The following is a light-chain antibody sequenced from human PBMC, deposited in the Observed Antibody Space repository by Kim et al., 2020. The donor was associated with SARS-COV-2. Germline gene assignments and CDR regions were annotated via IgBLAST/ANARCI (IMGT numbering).Light chain of an antibody. CDR1: NIELRT. J-gene: IGLJ1*01. Sequence: APGRTAWITCGEKNIELRTVHWYQQRSGQAPTVVMSYDDDRPAGIPERFSGSNSGNTATLTISGVEAGDEADYYCQAWDSGTVRYVFGPGTKVTVL. V-gene: IGLV3-21*04. CDR2: YDD. CDR3: QAWDSGTVRYV.